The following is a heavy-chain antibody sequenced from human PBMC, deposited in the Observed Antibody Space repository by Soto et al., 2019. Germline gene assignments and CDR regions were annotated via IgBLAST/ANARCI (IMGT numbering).Heavy chain of an antibody. CDR1: GYTFTSYY. D-gene: IGHD4-17*01. CDR2: INPSGGST. J-gene: IGHJ4*02. CDR3: ATIKRIRGMGGELDY. Sequence: ASVKVSCKASGYTFTSYYMHWVRQAPGQGLEWMGIINPSGGSTSYAQKFQGRVTMTRDTSTSTVYMELSSLRSEDTAVYYCATIKRIRGMGGELDYWGREPWSPSPQ. V-gene: IGHV1-46*03.